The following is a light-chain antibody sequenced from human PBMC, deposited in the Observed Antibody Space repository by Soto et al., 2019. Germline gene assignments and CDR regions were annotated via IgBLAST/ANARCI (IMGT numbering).Light chain of an antibody. CDR2: STS. V-gene: IGKV3-20*01. CDR3: HQFGDSPHT. J-gene: IGKJ1*01. CDR1: QSLSVSY. Sequence: EIVLTQSPGTLSLSPGDRATLSCRASQSLSVSYIAWYQQKPGQAPSLLIDSTSARAAGIPDRFTGRGSGTHFTLAISRLEPEDFAVYYCHQFGDSPHTFGQGTTVEV.